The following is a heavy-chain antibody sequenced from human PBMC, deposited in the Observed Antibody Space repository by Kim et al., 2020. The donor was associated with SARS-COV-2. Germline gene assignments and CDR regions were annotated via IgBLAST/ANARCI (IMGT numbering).Heavy chain of an antibody. Sequence: SETLSLTCTVSGGSISSYYWSWIRQPPGKGLEWIGYIYYSGSTNYNPSLKSRVTISVDTSKNQFSLKLSSVTAADTAEYYCARETRYYYYYGMDVWGQGTTVTVSS. CDR1: GGSISSYY. J-gene: IGHJ6*02. CDR3: ARETRYYYYYGMDV. CDR2: IYYSGST. V-gene: IGHV4-59*01.